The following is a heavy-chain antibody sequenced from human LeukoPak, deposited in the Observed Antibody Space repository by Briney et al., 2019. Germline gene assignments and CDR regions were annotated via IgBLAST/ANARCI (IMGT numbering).Heavy chain of an antibody. CDR3: ARDGDGYNLHPLDY. CDR2: IIPIFGTA. CDR1: GYTFTSYG. J-gene: IGHJ4*02. V-gene: IGHV1-69*06. Sequence: KISCKASGYTFTSYGISWVRQAPGQGLEWMGGIIPIFGTANYAQKFQGRVTITADKSTSTAYMELSSLRSEDTAVYYCARDGDGYNLHPLDYWGQGTLVTVSS. D-gene: IGHD5-24*01.